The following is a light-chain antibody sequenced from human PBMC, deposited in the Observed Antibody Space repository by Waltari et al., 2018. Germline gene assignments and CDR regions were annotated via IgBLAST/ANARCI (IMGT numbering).Light chain of an antibody. J-gene: IGKJ4*01. CDR3: QQTNSFPLT. V-gene: IGKV1D-12*01. CDR1: QGISSR. CDR2: EAS. Sequence: DIQMTQSPFSVSASVGDRVTITCRASQGISSRLAWYQQKPGKAPNLLIYEASSLQSGAPSRFSGSGSETDFTLTVSSLQPEDFATYYCQQTNSFPLTFGGGTKVEIK.